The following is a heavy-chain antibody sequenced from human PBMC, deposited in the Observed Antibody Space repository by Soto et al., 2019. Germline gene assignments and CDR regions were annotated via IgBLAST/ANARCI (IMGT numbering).Heavy chain of an antibody. Sequence: GESLSLSCSSSGFPFLSYAMHWVLQALGTGMEWVAVISYDGSNKYYADYVKGRFTISRDNSKNTLYLQMNSLRAEDTAVYYCASPMPYESSDYEAFAIRGQRTTVTVS. J-gene: IGHJ3*02. CDR2: ISYDGSNK. D-gene: IGHD3-22*01. CDR3: ASPMPYESSDYEAFAI. V-gene: IGHV3-30-3*01. CDR1: GFPFLSYA.